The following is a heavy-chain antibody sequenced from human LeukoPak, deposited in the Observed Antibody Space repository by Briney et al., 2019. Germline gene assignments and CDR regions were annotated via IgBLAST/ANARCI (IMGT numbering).Heavy chain of an antibody. Sequence: SQTLSLTCAISGDSVSSNIAAWNWIRQSPSRGLEWLGRTYYRSKWYNDYAVSVKSRITINPDTSNNQFSLQLNSVTPEETAEYYCARVRRGYYDSSGPNEAFDIWGQETMVSVSS. CDR1: GDSVSSNIAA. CDR2: TYYRSKWYN. CDR3: ARVRRGYYDSSGPNEAFDI. V-gene: IGHV6-1*01. J-gene: IGHJ3*02. D-gene: IGHD3-22*01.